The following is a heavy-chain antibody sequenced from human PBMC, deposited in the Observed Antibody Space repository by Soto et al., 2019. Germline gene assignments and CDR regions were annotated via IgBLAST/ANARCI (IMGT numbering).Heavy chain of an antibody. D-gene: IGHD3-22*01. CDR1: GDSMSSGAYY. J-gene: IGHJ4*02. CDR3: ASSYSGYLDN. CDR2: IYYSGNT. Sequence: PSETLSLTCIVSGDSMSSGAYYWNWIRQHPGKGLEWIGYIYYSGNTYYNPSLKSRIVISVDTSKNQFSLNLGSVTAADTAIYYCASSYSGYLDNWGRGAPVTVSS. V-gene: IGHV4-31*03.